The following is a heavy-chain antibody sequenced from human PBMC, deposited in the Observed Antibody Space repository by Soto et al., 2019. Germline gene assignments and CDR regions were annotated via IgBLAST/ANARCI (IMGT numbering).Heavy chain of an antibody. CDR3: AKGGGTFDY. D-gene: IGHD3-10*01. Sequence: QVQLVESGGGVVQPGRSPRLSCAASGFTFSSYGMHWVRQAPGKGLEWVAVISYDGSNKYYADSVKGRFTISRDNSKNTLYLQMNSLRAEDTAVYYCAKGGGTFDYWGQGTLVTVSS. J-gene: IGHJ4*02. CDR1: GFTFSSYG. V-gene: IGHV3-30*18. CDR2: ISYDGSNK.